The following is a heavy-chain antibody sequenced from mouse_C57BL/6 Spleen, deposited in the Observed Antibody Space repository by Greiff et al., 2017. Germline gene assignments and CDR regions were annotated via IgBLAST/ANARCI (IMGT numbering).Heavy chain of an antibody. J-gene: IGHJ4*01. CDR2: ISDGGSYT. CDR1: GFTFSSYA. D-gene: IGHD1-1*01. V-gene: IGHV5-4*01. Sequence: EVNLVASGGGLVKPGGSLKLSCAASGFTFSSYAMSWVRQTPEKRLEWVATISDGGSYTYYPDNVKGRFTISRDNAKNNLYLQMSHLKSEDTAMYYCARDTVRDYYAMDYWGQGTSVTVSA. CDR3: ARDTVRDYYAMDY.